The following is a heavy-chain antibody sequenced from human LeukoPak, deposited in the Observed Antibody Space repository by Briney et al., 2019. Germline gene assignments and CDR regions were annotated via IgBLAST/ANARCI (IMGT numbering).Heavy chain of an antibody. CDR3: ARWDAYYTGGIGYSGDFAFDF. V-gene: IGHV3-7*01. CDR1: GFTFSIYW. D-gene: IGHD2-8*02. CDR2: MKGDGSVK. Sequence: HPGGSLRLSCAAAGFTFSIYWMSWVRQAPGKGLEWVASMKGDGSVKHFLDSVEGRFTISRDNAKNSLYLQMNSLRAEDTAIYYCARWDAYYTGGIGYSGDFAFDFWGQGTLVTVSS. J-gene: IGHJ3*01.